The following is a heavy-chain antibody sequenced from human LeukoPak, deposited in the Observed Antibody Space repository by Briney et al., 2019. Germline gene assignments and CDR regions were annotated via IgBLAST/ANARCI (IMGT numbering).Heavy chain of an antibody. CDR1: GGSFSGYY. V-gene: IGHV4-34*01. CDR3: ARHAGIVVVPAAHFDY. CDR2: INHSGST. D-gene: IGHD2-2*01. J-gene: IGHJ4*02. Sequence: PSETLSLTCAVYGGSFSGYYWGWIRQPPGKGLEWIGEINHSGSTNYNPSLKSRVTISVDTSKNQFSLKLSSVTAADTAVYYCARHAGIVVVPAAHFDYWGQGTLVTVSS.